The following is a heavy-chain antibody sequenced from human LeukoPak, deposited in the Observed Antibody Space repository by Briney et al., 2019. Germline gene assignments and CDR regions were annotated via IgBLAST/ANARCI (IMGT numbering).Heavy chain of an antibody. CDR3: ASRPADTTWYGVFDY. Sequence: PSETLSLTCSVSGGSINSHYWSWIRQPPGKRLEWIGYIFNTGNTNYNPSLAGRVTMSVDTSRAQFFLRLSPVTAADTAIYYCASRPADTTWYGVFDYWSQGTLVTVSS. V-gene: IGHV4-59*11. CDR2: IFNTGNT. CDR1: GGSINSHY. J-gene: IGHJ4*02. D-gene: IGHD3-10*01.